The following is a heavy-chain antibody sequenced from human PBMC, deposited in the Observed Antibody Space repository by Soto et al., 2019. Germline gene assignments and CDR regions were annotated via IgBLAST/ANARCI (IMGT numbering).Heavy chain of an antibody. J-gene: IGHJ3*02. V-gene: IGHV3-11*06. Sequence: QVQLVESGGGLVKPGGSLRLSCAASGFTFSDYYMSWIRQAPGKGLEWVSYISSSSSYTNYADSVKGRFTISRDNAKNSLYLHMNSLRAEDTAVYYCARDQPAYCGGDCYPGAFDIWGQGTMVTVSS. CDR1: GFTFSDYY. CDR3: ARDQPAYCGGDCYPGAFDI. D-gene: IGHD2-21*02. CDR2: ISSSSSYT.